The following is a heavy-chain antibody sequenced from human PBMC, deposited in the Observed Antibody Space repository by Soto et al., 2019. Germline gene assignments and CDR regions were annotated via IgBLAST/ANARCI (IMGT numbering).Heavy chain of an antibody. V-gene: IGHV1-3*01. J-gene: IGHJ4*02. Sequence: QVHLGQSGAEVKKPGASVKVSCKTSGYTFTNNVIHWVRQAPEQRLEWMGWVNAGNDNTKWSREFQGRLTLTKDTSATTAYMELSSLTSEDTAIYFCAREVPYGYSRFDYWGQGTLVTVSS. CDR3: AREVPYGYSRFDY. D-gene: IGHD5-18*01. CDR1: GYTFTNNV. CDR2: VNAGNDNT.